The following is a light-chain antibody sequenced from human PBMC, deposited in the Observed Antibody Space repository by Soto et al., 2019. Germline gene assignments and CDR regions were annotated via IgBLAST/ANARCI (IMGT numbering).Light chain of an antibody. CDR3: QSYDTTLSVV. V-gene: IGLV1-40*01. CDR1: SSNIGAGYD. Sequence: QAVVTQPPSVSGAPGQRVTISCTGSSSNIGAGYDVHWYRHLPGTAPNLLIYINNNRPSGVPDRFSGSKSGTSASLAITGLQAEDEADYYCQSYDTTLSVVFGGGTKLTVL. J-gene: IGLJ2*01. CDR2: INN.